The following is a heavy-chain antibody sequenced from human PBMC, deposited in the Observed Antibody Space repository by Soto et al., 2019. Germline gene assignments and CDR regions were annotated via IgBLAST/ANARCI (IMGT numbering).Heavy chain of an antibody. D-gene: IGHD2-15*01. V-gene: IGHV1-24*01. CDR3: ATDNSAYCSGGSCYRY. J-gene: IGHJ4*02. CDR1: GYTLTELS. CDR2: FDHEDGET. Sequence: QVQLVQSGAEVKKPGASVKVSCKVSGYTLTELSMHWVRQAPGKGLEWMGGFDHEDGETIYAQKFQGRVTMTEDTSTDTAYMDLSSLRSEDTAVYYCATDNSAYCSGGSCYRYWGQGTLVTVSS.